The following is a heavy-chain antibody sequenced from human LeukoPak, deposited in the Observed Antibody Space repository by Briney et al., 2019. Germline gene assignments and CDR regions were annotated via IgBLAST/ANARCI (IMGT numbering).Heavy chain of an antibody. CDR2: IIPIFGTA. Sequence: SVKVSCKASGGTFSSYAISWVRQAPGQGLEWMGGIIPIFGTANYAQEFQGRVTITTDESTSTAYMELSSLRSEDTAVHYCARVGSSGSNYWGQGTLVTVSS. J-gene: IGHJ4*02. CDR1: GGTFSSYA. D-gene: IGHD3-22*01. V-gene: IGHV1-69*05. CDR3: ARVGSSGSNY.